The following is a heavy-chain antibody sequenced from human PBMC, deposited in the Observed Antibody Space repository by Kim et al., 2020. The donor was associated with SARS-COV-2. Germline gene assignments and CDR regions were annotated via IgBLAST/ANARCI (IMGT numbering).Heavy chain of an antibody. J-gene: IGHJ4*02. V-gene: IGHV3-64*01. CDR3: ARDGIAVAGKPGFDY. Sequence: NSVKARFTISRDKSKNTLYLQMGSLRAEDMAVYYCARDGIAVAGKPGFDYWGQGTLVTVSS. D-gene: IGHD6-19*01.